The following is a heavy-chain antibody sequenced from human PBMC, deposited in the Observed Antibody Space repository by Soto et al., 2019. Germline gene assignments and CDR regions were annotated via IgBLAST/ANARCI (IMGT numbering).Heavy chain of an antibody. V-gene: IGHV1-69*13. J-gene: IGHJ4*02. CDR2: IIPIFGTA. D-gene: IGHD5-18*01. CDR1: GGTFSSYA. Sequence: GALVKVSCKASGGTFSSYAISWVRQAPGQGLEWMGGIIPIFGTANYAQKFQGRVTITADESTSTAYMELSSLRSEDTAVYYCARARGYSYGYGYGGNSFDYWGQGTLVTVSS. CDR3: ARARGYSYGYGYGGNSFDY.